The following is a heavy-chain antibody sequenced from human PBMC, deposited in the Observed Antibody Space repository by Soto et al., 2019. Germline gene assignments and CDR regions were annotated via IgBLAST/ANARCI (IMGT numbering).Heavy chain of an antibody. CDR2: INWNGDST. V-gene: IGHV3-20*04. D-gene: IGHD2-2*01. CDR3: ARDRYVCGSTSCNYWYFDL. Sequence: EVQLVESGGGVVRPGGSLRLSCAASGFTFDDYGMSWVRQAPGKGLEWVSGINWNGDSTGYADSVTGRFTISRDNAKNSLYLQMNSLRADDTALYYCARDRYVCGSTSCNYWYFDLWGRGILVTVSS. J-gene: IGHJ2*01. CDR1: GFTFDDYG.